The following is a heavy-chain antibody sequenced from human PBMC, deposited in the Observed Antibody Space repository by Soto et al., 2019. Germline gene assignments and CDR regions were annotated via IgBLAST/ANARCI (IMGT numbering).Heavy chain of an antibody. CDR1: GGSISSYY. Sequence: SETLSLTCTVSGGSISSYYWSWIRQPPGKGLEWIGYIYYSGSTNYNPSLKSRVTISVDTSKNQFSLKLSSVTAADTAVYYCARVPVPTSGYYYYYMDVWGKGTTVTVSS. CDR2: IYYSGST. V-gene: IGHV4-59*01. D-gene: IGHD5-12*01. CDR3: ARVPVPTSGYYYYYMDV. J-gene: IGHJ6*03.